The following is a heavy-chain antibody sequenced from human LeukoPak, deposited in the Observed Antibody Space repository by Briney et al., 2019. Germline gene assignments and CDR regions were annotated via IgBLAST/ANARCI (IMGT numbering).Heavy chain of an antibody. CDR1: GFTFSSYE. Sequence: GGSLRLSCAASGFTFSSYEMNWVRRAPGKGLEWVSYISSSGSTIYYADSVKGRFTISRDNSKNMVWLQINSPTAEDTATYYCAKDGNWARFEDWGQGTLVTVSS. CDR3: AKDGNWARFED. D-gene: IGHD7-27*01. V-gene: IGHV3-48*03. CDR2: ISSSGSTI. J-gene: IGHJ4*02.